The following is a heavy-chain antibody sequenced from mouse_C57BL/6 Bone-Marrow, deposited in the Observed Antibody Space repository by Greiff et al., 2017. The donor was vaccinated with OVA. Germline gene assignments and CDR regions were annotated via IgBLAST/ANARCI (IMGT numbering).Heavy chain of an antibody. Sequence: VQLQQSGPELAKPGASVKLPCKPSGYTFPAYNMAWVKQSHGRGLEWIGVIIPNNGGTIYNQKFKGKATVTVDKSSSTAYMELRSLTSEDTAVYYCARGGYYDYDGGAWFAYWGQGTLVTVSA. D-gene: IGHD2-4*01. CDR1: GYTFPAYN. J-gene: IGHJ3*01. V-gene: IGHV1-18*01. CDR2: IIPNNGGT. CDR3: ARGGYYDYDGGAWFAY.